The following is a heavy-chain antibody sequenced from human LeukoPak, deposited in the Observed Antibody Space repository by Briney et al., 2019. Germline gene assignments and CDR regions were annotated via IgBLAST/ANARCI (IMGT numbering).Heavy chain of an antibody. Sequence: GGSLRLYCAASGFTFSSYWMSWVRQAPGKGLEWVANIKQDGSEKYYVDSVKGRFTISRDNAKNSLYLQMNSLRAEDTAVYYCARVKYSSSYYFDYWGQGTLVTVSS. CDR3: ARVKYSSSYYFDY. J-gene: IGHJ4*02. CDR1: GFTFSSYW. V-gene: IGHV3-7*03. CDR2: IKQDGSEK. D-gene: IGHD6-6*01.